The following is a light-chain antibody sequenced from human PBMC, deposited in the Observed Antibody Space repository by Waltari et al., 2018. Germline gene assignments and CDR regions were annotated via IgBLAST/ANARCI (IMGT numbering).Light chain of an antibody. CDR2: GAS. CDR1: RSVSSN. Sequence: EVVMTQSPATLSVSPGARATLSCRASRSVSSNLAWYQQKPGQAPRLLIYGASTRATGIPSRFSGSGSGTEFTLTISSLQSEDFAVYYCHQYDNWPPWTFGQGTKVEIK. J-gene: IGKJ1*01. CDR3: HQYDNWPPWT. V-gene: IGKV3-15*01.